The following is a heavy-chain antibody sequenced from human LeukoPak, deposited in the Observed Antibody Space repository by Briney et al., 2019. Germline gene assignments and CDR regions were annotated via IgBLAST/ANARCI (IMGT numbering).Heavy chain of an antibody. CDR2: IFYSGTT. V-gene: IGHV4-31*03. Sequence: SETLSLTCTVSGRSISNGGYYWIWIRQHPGKGLEWIGKIFYSGTTHYNPSLTSRVSISIDTSKNQFSLRLNSVTAADTAVYYCARFVVVPADHSDYYGMGVWGQGTTVTVSS. CDR3: ARFVVVPADHSDYYGMGV. J-gene: IGHJ6*02. CDR1: GRSISNGGYY. D-gene: IGHD2-2*01.